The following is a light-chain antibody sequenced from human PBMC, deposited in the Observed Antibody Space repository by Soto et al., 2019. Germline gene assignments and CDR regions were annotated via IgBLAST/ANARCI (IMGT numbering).Light chain of an antibody. Sequence: DLQMTQSPASLSASVGDRVTITCQASQAIARYLNWYQHKPGKAPKLLIYDVSTLERGVPSRFSGSGSGTDFTFTISSLQPEDFATYYCQQTDDLPRYTFGQGTKLEMK. J-gene: IGKJ2*01. V-gene: IGKV1-33*01. CDR3: QQTDDLPRYT. CDR1: QAIARY. CDR2: DVS.